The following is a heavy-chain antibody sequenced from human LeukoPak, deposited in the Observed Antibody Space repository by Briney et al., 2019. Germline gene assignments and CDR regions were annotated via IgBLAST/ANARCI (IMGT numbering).Heavy chain of an antibody. Sequence: ASLKVSCTASSHTFTSYGISWVRQAPGQGLEWMGWISAYNGNTNYAQKLQGRVTMTTDTSTSTAYMELRSLRADDTAVYYCAIGRDFDYWGQGTLLTVS. CDR1: SHTFTSYG. D-gene: IGHD3-10*01. CDR2: ISAYNGNT. CDR3: AIGRDFDY. J-gene: IGHJ4*02. V-gene: IGHV1-18*01.